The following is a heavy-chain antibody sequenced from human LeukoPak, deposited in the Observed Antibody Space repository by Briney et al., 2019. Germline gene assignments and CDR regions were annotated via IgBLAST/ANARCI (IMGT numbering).Heavy chain of an antibody. D-gene: IGHD3-22*01. J-gene: IGHJ4*02. Sequence: GGSLRLSCAASGFIFSDYYMAWIRQAPGEGLEWVSYISPSGSDIYYADSVKGGFTISRDNGKNSLYLQMNSLRADDTAMYYCARAVRAGGDYWGQGTLVTVSS. CDR1: GFIFSDYY. V-gene: IGHV3-11*01. CDR3: ARAVRAGGDY. CDR2: ISPSGSDI.